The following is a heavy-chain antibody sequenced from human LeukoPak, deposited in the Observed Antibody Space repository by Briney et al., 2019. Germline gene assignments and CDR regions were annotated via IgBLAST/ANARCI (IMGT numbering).Heavy chain of an antibody. V-gene: IGHV3-30-3*01. CDR1: GFTFSSYA. J-gene: IGHJ4*02. D-gene: IGHD3-22*01. CDR2: ISYDGSNK. Sequence: PGRSLRLSCAASGFTFSSYAMHWVRQAPGKGLEWVAVISYDGSNKYYADSVKGRFTISRDNSKNTLYLQMNSLRAEDTAVYYCARDHSSGYYLDYWGQGTLVTVSS. CDR3: ARDHSSGYYLDY.